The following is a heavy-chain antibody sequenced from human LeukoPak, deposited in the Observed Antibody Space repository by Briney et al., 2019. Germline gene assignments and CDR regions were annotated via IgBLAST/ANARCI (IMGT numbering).Heavy chain of an antibody. D-gene: IGHD3-10*01. Sequence: PSETLSLTCTVYGGSFSGYYWSWIRQPPGKGLEWIGEINHSGSTNYNPSLKSRVTISVDTSKNQFSLKLSSVTAADTAVYYCARGPTLESGGITTEYYFDYWGQGTLATVSS. V-gene: IGHV4-34*01. CDR1: GGSFSGYY. J-gene: IGHJ4*02. CDR2: INHSGST. CDR3: ARGPTLESGGITTEYYFDY.